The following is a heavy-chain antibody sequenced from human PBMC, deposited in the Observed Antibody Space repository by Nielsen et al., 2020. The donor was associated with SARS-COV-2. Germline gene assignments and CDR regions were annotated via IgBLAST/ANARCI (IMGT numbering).Heavy chain of an antibody. D-gene: IGHD1-7*01. Sequence: GESLKISCAASGFTFSAYGMHWVRQTPANGLEWVAVISYDAVNVDYADSVKGRFTISRDNSRNRLFLQMNSLKYGDSAVYFCAKGGVPTTRSHYSYYYMDGWGKGTTVAVSS. CDR3: AKGGVPTTRSHYSYYYMDG. CDR1: GFTFSAYG. J-gene: IGHJ6*03. CDR2: ISYDAVNV. V-gene: IGHV3-30*18.